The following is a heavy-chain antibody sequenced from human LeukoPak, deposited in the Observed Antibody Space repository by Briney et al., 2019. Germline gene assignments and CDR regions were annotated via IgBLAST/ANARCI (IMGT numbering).Heavy chain of an antibody. V-gene: IGHV3-53*01. Sequence: PGGSLRLSSAAPGFTLGRNYMGCVRQAPGKGLEWVSVIYSGGSTYYADSVKGRFTISRDNSKNTLYLQMNSLRAEDTAVYYCARESRFPGLDPWGQGTLVTVSS. J-gene: IGHJ5*02. CDR1: GFTLGRNY. CDR2: IYSGGST. CDR3: ARESRFPGLDP.